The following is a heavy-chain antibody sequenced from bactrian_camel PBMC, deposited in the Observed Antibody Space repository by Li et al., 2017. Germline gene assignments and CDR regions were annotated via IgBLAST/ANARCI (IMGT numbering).Heavy chain of an antibody. Sequence: VQLVESGGGSAQAGGSLTLSCTYSSENTYTGSRNCMAWFRQAPGKEREGVASIGRDGTRRYADSVQGRFIISQDNTKARDTLYLRMNSLKPEDTAMYYCAADFARTCLDPTLLPAAYNSWGQGTQVTVS. J-gene: IGHJ4*01. CDR3: AADFARTCLDPTLLPAAYNS. CDR1: ENTYTGSRNC. D-gene: IGHD1*01. V-gene: IGHV3S55*01. CDR2: IGRDGTR.